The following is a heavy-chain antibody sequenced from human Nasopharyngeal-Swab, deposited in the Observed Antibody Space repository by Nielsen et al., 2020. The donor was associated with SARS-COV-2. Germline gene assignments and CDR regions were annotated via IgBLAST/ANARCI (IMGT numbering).Heavy chain of an antibody. V-gene: IGHV4-38-2*02. D-gene: IGHD2-21*02. J-gene: IGHJ4*02. Sequence: SETLSLTCTVSGFSITSGYYWGWIRQPPGKGPEYIGSIFRSGDVRNSPSLSSRVTMSVDTSKNQMSLRLRSATAADTAMYYCARLGYGDYEADYWGQGILVTVSS. CDR2: IFRSGDV. CDR3: ARLGYGDYEADY. CDR1: GFSITSGYY.